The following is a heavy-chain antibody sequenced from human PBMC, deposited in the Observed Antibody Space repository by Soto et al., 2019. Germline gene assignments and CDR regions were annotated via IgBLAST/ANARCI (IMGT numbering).Heavy chain of an antibody. J-gene: IGHJ4*02. Sequence: PGGSLRLSCAASGFTFSSYAMSWVRQAPGKGLEWVSAISGSGGSTYYADSVKGRFTISRDNSKNTLYLQMNSLRAEDTAVYYCAKDRVLRGDYVLPPVYFDYLGQGTLVTVSS. V-gene: IGHV3-23*01. CDR2: ISGSGGST. CDR3: AKDRVLRGDYVLPPVYFDY. CDR1: GFTFSSYA. D-gene: IGHD4-17*01.